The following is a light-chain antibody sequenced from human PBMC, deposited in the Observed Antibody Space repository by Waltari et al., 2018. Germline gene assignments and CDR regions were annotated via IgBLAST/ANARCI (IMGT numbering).Light chain of an antibody. Sequence: QSVLTQPPSVSGAPGQRVTISCTGSTSNIGAVYDVHWYQQLPGTAPKLLIYGNKSRPSGCPYRFSGPKSGPPASLAITGLQAEDEADYYCQSYDSSLSGYVFGTGTKVTVL. CDR3: QSYDSSLSGYV. CDR2: GNK. J-gene: IGLJ1*01. V-gene: IGLV1-40*01. CDR1: TSNIGAVYD.